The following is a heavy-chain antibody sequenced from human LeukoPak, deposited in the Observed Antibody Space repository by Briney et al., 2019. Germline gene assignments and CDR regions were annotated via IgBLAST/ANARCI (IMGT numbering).Heavy chain of an antibody. CDR3: AREPDSSSSVDY. V-gene: IGHV3-7*01. CDR2: IKQDGSEK. Sequence: GGSLRLSCAASGFTLSSYWMSWVRQAPGKGLEWVANIKQDGSEKYYVDSVKGRFTISRDNAKNSLYLQMNSLRAEDTAVYYCAREPDSSSSVDYWGQGTLVTVSS. CDR1: GFTLSSYW. J-gene: IGHJ4*02. D-gene: IGHD6-6*01.